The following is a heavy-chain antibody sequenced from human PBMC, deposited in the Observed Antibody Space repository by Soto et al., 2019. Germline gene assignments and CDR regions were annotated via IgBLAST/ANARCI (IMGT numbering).Heavy chain of an antibody. J-gene: IGHJ6*02. V-gene: IGHV4-59*01. CDR2: IYDTGISGYTPST. CDR1: GCSITSSY. CDR3: ARGEDAFFYYGLDV. Sequence: XETLSLTCTVAGCSITSSYWSWIRRPPGKGLEWIAYIYDTGISGYTPSTSYNPSLKSRVTMSVDTSKSQFSLKLTSVTAADTAVYYCARGEDAFFYYGLDVWGQGITVTVSS.